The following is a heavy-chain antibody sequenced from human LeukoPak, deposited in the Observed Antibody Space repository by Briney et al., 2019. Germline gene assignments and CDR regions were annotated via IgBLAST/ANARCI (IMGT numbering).Heavy chain of an antibody. V-gene: IGHV1-2*02. Sequence: GASVKVSCKASGYTFTGYYMHWVRQAPGQGLEWMGWINPNSGGTNYAQKFQGRVTMTRDTSISTAYMELSRLRSDDTAVYYCARDYDFWSGYPPLDAFDIWGQGTMVTVSS. CDR3: ARDYDFWSGYPPLDAFDI. CDR1: GYTFTGYY. J-gene: IGHJ3*02. CDR2: INPNSGGT. D-gene: IGHD3-3*01.